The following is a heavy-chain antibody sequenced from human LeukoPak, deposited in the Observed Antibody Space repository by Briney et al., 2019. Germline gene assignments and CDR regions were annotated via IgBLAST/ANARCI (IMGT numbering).Heavy chain of an antibody. CDR3: ARGRDYYGSGSYHFDY. V-gene: IGHV4-34*01. CDR1: GGSFSGYY. Sequence: SETLSLTCAVYGGSFSGYYWSWIRQPPGKGLEWIGEINHSGSTNYNPSLKSRVTISVDTSKNQFSLKLSSVTAADTAVYYCARGRDYYGSGSYHFDYWDQGTLVTVSS. CDR2: INHSGST. D-gene: IGHD3-10*01. J-gene: IGHJ4*02.